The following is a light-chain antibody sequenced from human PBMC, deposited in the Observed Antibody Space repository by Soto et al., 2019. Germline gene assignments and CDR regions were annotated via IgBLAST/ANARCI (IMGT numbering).Light chain of an antibody. V-gene: IGLV2-14*01. J-gene: IGLJ1*01. CDR1: SSDVGGYNY. CDR3: SSYTSSSTYV. Sequence: QSVLTQPASVSGSPGQSITISCTGTSSDVGGYNYVSWYQQHPGKAPKLMIYEVSNRPSGVSNRFSGSKSGNTASLTISGLQAADEADYYCSSYTSSSTYVFGIGTKLTVL. CDR2: EVS.